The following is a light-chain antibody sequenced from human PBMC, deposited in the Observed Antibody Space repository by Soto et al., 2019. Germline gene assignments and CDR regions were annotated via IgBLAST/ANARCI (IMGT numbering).Light chain of an antibody. CDR3: QSYDSSLSGYV. Sequence: QSVLTQPPSVSGAPGQRVTISCTGSSSNIGAGFDVHWYQQLPGTAPKLLFYGNVDRPSGVPDRFSGSKSGTSASLAITGLQAEDEADYYCQSYDSSLSGYVFGTGTKLTVL. J-gene: IGLJ1*01. CDR1: SSNIGAGFD. CDR2: GNV. V-gene: IGLV1-40*01.